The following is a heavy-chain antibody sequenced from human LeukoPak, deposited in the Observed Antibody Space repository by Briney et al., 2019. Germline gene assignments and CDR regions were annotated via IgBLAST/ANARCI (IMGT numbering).Heavy chain of an antibody. Sequence: SETLSLTFTVSGGSISSYYWSWIRQPPGKGLEWIGYIYYSGSTNYNPSLKSRVTISVDTSKNQFSLKLSSVTAADTAVYYCARHERGSGSYDYWGQGTLVTVSS. CDR3: ARHERGSGSYDY. J-gene: IGHJ4*02. CDR2: IYYSGST. D-gene: IGHD3-10*01. CDR1: GGSISSYY. V-gene: IGHV4-59*08.